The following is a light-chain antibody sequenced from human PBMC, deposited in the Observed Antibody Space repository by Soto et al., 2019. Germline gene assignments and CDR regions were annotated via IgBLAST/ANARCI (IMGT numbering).Light chain of an antibody. CDR1: SSNIGAGYD. Sequence: QSVLTQPPSVSGAPGQRVTISCTGSSSNIGAGYDVQWYQQLPGTAPKLLIYFNTNRPSGVPDRFSASKSGTSASLAITGLQAEYEADYYCQSNDSGLSGSYVFGTGTKVTVL. J-gene: IGLJ1*01. CDR3: QSNDSGLSGSYV. CDR2: FNT. V-gene: IGLV1-40*01.